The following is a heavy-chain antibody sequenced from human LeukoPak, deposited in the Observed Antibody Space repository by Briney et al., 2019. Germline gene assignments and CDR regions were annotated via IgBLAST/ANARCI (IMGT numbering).Heavy chain of an antibody. V-gene: IGHV1-2*02. CDR1: GYTFTGYY. CDR3: ARGHSSSPSFDY. J-gene: IGHJ4*02. CDR2: ITPNSGDT. Sequence: ASVKVSFKASGYTFTGYYMHWVRQAPGHGLEWMGWITPNSGDTIHAQKFQGRVTMTRDTSISTAYMELSSLRSDDTAVYYCARGHSSSPSFDYWGQGTLVTVSS. D-gene: IGHD6-13*01.